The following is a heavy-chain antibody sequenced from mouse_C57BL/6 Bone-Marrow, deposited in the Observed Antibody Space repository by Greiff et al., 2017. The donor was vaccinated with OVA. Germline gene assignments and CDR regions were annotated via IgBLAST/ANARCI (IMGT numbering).Heavy chain of an antibody. CDR3: ARSSYYYGSSYWWYFDV. J-gene: IGHJ1*03. CDR1: GFTFSSYA. CDR2: ISDGGSYT. Sequence: EVKLMESGGGLVKPGGSLKLSCAASGFTFSSYAMSWVRQTPEKRLEWVATISDGGSYTYYPDNVKGRFTISRDNAKNNLYLQMSHLKSEDTAMYYCARSSYYYGSSYWWYFDVGGTGTTVTVSS. D-gene: IGHD1-1*01. V-gene: IGHV5-4*03.